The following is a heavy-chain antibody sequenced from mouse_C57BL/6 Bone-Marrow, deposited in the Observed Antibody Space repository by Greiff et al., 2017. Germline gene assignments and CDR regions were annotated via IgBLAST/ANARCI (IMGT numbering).Heavy chain of an antibody. CDR2: IWSGGST. CDR1: GFSLTSYG. D-gene: IGHD3-3*01. Sequence: QVQLKESGPGLVQPSQSLSITCTVSGFSLTSYGVHWVSQSPGKGLEWLGVIWSGGSTDYNAAFISNLSLSKDNSKRPGFFTLTRLPSYDTAIYYCARAGGHLDFDYWGKGTTLTGSS. J-gene: IGHJ2*01. CDR3: ARAGGHLDFDY. V-gene: IGHV2-2*03.